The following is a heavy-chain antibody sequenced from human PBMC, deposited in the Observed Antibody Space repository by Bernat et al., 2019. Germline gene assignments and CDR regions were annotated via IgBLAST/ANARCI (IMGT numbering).Heavy chain of an antibody. CDR3: ARVLPVQGLDV. Sequence: QVQLVQSGAEVKKPGASVTVSCKASQYTFTGYYLHWVRQAPGQGLEWMGWINPNSGATNYARKFQGWVTMTRDTSISTAFMELSSLKSDGPAVYFCARVLPVQGLDVWGQGTTVTVSS. CDR2: INPNSGAT. J-gene: IGHJ6*02. CDR1: QYTFTGYY. V-gene: IGHV1-2*04. D-gene: IGHD3-3*01.